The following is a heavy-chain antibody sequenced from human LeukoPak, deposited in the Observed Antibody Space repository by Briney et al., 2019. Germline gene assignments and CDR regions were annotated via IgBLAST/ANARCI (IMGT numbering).Heavy chain of an antibody. CDR3: ARERDHGDYGD. V-gene: IGHV4-34*01. CDR1: GGSFSGYY. J-gene: IGHJ4*02. CDR2: IKHSGST. D-gene: IGHD4-17*01. Sequence: PSDTLSLTCAVYGGSFSGYYWSWLRQPPGKGLEWIGEIKHSGSTNYNPSLKSRVTISVDTSKNQFSLKLSSVTAADTAVYYCARERDHGDYGDWGRGTLVTVSS.